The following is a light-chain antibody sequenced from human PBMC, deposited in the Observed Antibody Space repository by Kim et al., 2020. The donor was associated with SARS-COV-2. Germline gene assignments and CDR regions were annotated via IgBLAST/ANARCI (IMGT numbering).Light chain of an antibody. J-gene: IGLJ2*01. V-gene: IGLV4-69*01. CDR2: VNSDGSH. CDR1: SGHSSYA. Sequence: QPVLTQSPSASASLGASVKLTCTLSSGHSSYAIAWLQQQPEKGPRYLMKVNSDGSHTRGDGIPDRFSGSSSGDERYHSISNLQSEDEADFYCQTWGTGFVVFGRGTQLTVL. CDR3: QTWGTGFVV.